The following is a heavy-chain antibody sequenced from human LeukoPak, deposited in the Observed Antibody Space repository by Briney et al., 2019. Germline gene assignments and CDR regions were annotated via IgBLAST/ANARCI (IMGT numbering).Heavy chain of an antibody. Sequence: KPSETLSLTCTVSGYSISSGYYWGWIRQPPGKGLEWIGSIYHSGSTYYNPSLKSRVTISVDTSKNQFSLKLSSVTAADTAVYYCARHEDYDFLFDYWGQGTLVTVSS. V-gene: IGHV4-38-2*02. J-gene: IGHJ4*02. CDR1: GYSISSGYY. CDR3: ARHEDYDFLFDY. D-gene: IGHD3-3*01. CDR2: IYHSGST.